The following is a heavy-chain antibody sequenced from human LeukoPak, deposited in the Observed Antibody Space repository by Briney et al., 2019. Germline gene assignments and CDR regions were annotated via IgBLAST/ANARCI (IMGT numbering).Heavy chain of an antibody. CDR3: ARGPEYYYDSSGYYYRGYNWFDP. V-gene: IGHV4-34*01. CDR2: INHSGST. CDR1: GGSFSGYY. Sequence: SETLSLTCAVYGGSFSGYYWSWIRQPPGKGLEWIGEINHSGSTNYNPSLKSRVTISVDTSKNQFSLKPSSVTAADTAVYYCARGPEYYYDSSGYYYRGYNWFDPWGQGTLVTVSS. J-gene: IGHJ5*02. D-gene: IGHD3-22*01.